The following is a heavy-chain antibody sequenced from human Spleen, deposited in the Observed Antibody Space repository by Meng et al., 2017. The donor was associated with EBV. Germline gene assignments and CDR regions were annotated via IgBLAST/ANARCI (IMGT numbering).Heavy chain of an antibody. CDR2: INPGNGNT. V-gene: IGHV1-3*01. CDR1: GYRFTNYA. D-gene: IGHD4-17*01. J-gene: IGHJ4*02. Sequence: LFVQTGAEMKKPGASVKVSWEASGYRFTNYAIHWVRQAPGQSLEWMGWINPGNGNTKYSQKLQGRVTITRDTSASTAYVELSSLRSEDTAIYYCATINYGDFDYWGQGTLVTVSS. CDR3: ATINYGDFDY.